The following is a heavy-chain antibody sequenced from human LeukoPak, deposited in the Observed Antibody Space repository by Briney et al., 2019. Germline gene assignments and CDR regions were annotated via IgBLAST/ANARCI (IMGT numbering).Heavy chain of an antibody. Sequence: GGSLRLSCAASGFTFSSYDMHWVRQATAKGLEWVSAIGTAGDPYYPGSVRGRFTISRENAKNSLYLQMNSLRAGDTAVYYCARGCSSTTCYDAFDIWGQGTMVTVSS. V-gene: IGHV3-13*05. CDR2: IGTAGDP. J-gene: IGHJ3*02. CDR1: GFTFSSYD. CDR3: ARGCSSTTCYDAFDI. D-gene: IGHD2-2*01.